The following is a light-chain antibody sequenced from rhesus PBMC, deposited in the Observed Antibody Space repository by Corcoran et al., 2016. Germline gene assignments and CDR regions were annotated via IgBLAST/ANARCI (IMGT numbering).Light chain of an antibody. CDR1: QSISNW. J-gene: IGKJ1*01. V-gene: IGKV1-22*01. Sequence: DIQMTQSPSSLSASVGDTVTITCRASQSISNWLAWYQQKPGKAPNLLIYKASILQSGVPSRFSGSGAGTDFTLTISSLQSEDLASYYCQQYSTSPPTFGQGTKVEIK. CDR3: QQYSTSPPT. CDR2: KAS.